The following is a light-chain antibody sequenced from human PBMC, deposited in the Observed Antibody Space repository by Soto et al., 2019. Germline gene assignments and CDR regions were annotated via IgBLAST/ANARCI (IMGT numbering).Light chain of an antibody. V-gene: IGKV3-20*01. CDR3: QQYGSSHT. Sequence: EIVLTQSPGTLSLSPGERATLSCRASQSVSSSYLAWYQQKPGQAPRLLIYGASSRATGIPDRFSGSGSGTDFALTISRLEPEDVALYYCQQYGSSHTFGPGTKVDIK. CDR1: QSVSSSY. CDR2: GAS. J-gene: IGKJ3*01.